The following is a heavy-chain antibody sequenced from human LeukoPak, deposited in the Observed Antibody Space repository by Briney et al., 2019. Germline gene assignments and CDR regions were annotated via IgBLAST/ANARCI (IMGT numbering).Heavy chain of an antibody. D-gene: IGHD2-2*01. CDR3: AKGYCSSTSCYALYCFDY. J-gene: IGHJ4*02. CDR1: GFTFSSYA. CDR2: ISGSGGST. V-gene: IGHV3-23*01. Sequence: GGSLRLSCAASGFTFSSYAMSWVRQAPGKGLEWVSAISGSGGSTYYADSVKGRFTISRDNSKNTLYLQMNSLRAEDTAVYYCAKGYCSSTSCYALYCFDYWGQGTLVTVSS.